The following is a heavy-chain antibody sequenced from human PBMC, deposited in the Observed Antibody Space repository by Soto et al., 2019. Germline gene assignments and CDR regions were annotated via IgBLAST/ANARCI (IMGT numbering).Heavy chain of an antibody. CDR3: ASGDPTYYDFWSGYHISGMDV. J-gene: IGHJ6*02. Sequence: SETLSLTCAVYGGSFSGYYWSWIRQPPGKGLEWIGEINHSGSTNYNPSPKSRVTISVDTSKNQFSLKLSSVTAADTAVYYCASGDPTYYDFWSGYHISGMDVWGQGTTVTVSS. CDR2: INHSGST. V-gene: IGHV4-34*01. D-gene: IGHD3-3*01. CDR1: GGSFSGYY.